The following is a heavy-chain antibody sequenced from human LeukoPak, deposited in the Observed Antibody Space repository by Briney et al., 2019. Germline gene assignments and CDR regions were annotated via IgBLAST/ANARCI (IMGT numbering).Heavy chain of an antibody. Sequence: GGSLRLSCAASGFTFSSYSMNWVRQAPGKGPEWVSSISSSSSYIYYADSVKGRFTISRDNAKNSLYLQINSPRAEDTAVYYCARGSLDGYDLWGQGTLVTVSS. CDR1: GFTFSSYS. CDR2: ISSSSSYI. J-gene: IGHJ5*02. V-gene: IGHV3-21*01. CDR3: ARGSLDGYDL. D-gene: IGHD5-24*01.